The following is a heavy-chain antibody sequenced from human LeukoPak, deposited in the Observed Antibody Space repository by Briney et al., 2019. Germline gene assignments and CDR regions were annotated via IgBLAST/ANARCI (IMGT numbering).Heavy chain of an antibody. Sequence: SETLSLTCTVSGGSISSYYWRWIRQPPAKGREWVGYIYYSWWTNHNPSLKSRVTISVDTPKNPFSLKLSSVTAADTAVYYCARVAGGYCSSTSCYGGAFDIWGQGTMVTVSS. V-gene: IGHV4-59*01. CDR1: GGSISSYY. J-gene: IGHJ3*02. D-gene: IGHD2-2*01. CDR3: ARVAGGYCSSTSCYGGAFDI. CDR2: IYYSWWT.